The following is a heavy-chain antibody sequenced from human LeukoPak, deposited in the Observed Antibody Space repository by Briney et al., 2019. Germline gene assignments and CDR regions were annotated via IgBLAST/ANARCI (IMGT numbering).Heavy chain of an antibody. V-gene: IGHV3-7*01. D-gene: IGHD3-3*01. Sequence: GESLRLSCAASGFTFSSYWMSWVRQAPGKGLEWVANIKQDGSEKYYVDSVKGRFTISRDNAKNSLYLQMNSLRAEDTAVYYCARGGNYDFWSGYSPNFDYWGQGTLVTVSS. CDR3: ARGGNYDFWSGYSPNFDY. CDR2: IKQDGSEK. CDR1: GFTFSSYW. J-gene: IGHJ4*02.